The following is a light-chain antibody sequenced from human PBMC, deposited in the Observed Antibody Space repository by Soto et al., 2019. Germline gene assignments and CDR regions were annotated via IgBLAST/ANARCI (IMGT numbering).Light chain of an antibody. CDR1: QSVSSY. V-gene: IGKV3-11*01. CDR2: DAS. J-gene: IGKJ1*01. CDR3: QDFDSPQWT. Sequence: EIVLTQSPATLSLSPGERATLSCRASQSVSSYLAWYQQKPGQAPRLLIYDASNRATGIPARFSGSGSGTDFTLTISSLEPEDFVVYYCQDFDSPQWTFGQGTKVEN.